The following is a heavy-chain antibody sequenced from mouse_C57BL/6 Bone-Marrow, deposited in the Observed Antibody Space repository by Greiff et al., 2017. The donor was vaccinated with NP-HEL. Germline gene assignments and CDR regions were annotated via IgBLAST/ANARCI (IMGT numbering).Heavy chain of an antibody. Sequence: RVKPGASVKISCKASGYAFSSSWMNWVKQRPGKGLEWIGRIYPGDGDTNYNGKFKGKATLTADKSSSTAYMQLSSLTSEDSAVYFCARSGTTVVAWGQGTTLTVSS. CDR3: ARSGTTVVA. CDR1: GYAFSSSW. V-gene: IGHV1-82*01. CDR2: IYPGDGDT. J-gene: IGHJ2*01. D-gene: IGHD1-1*01.